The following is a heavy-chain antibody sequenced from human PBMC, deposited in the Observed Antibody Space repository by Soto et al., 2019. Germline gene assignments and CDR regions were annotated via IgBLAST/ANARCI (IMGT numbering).Heavy chain of an antibody. D-gene: IGHD4-4*01. J-gene: IGHJ6*02. V-gene: IGHV3-30-3*01. Sequence: QVQLVESVGGVVQPGRSLRVSCAASGIAISNYVMHWVRQAPGKGLEWVAAISYDGSNKHYSDSVKGRFTISRDNSKNTLYLQMNSLRDEDTAVYYCVAGVQYYAMGVWGQGTTVAVSS. CDR2: ISYDGSNK. CDR1: GIAISNYV. CDR3: VAGVQYYAMGV.